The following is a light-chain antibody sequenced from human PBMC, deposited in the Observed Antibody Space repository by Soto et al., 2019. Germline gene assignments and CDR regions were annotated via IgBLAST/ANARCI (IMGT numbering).Light chain of an antibody. Sequence: EIVMTQSPATLSVSPGERATLSCRASQSVGESLVWYQQKPGQAHRLLIYRVFNRATGIPDRFSGSGSGTDFTLTIRSLQPDDFGTYYCKQYKSYSLTVGGGTKVDIK. CDR3: KQYKSYSLT. J-gene: IGKJ4*01. CDR1: QSVGES. CDR2: RVF. V-gene: IGKV3D-15*01.